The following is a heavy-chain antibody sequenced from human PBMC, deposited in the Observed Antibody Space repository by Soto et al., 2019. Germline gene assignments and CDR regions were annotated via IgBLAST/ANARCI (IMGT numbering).Heavy chain of an antibody. Sequence: PSETLSLTSSVSGDSISSSVYYWSWIRQRPGKGLEWIGNIYYSGSSYNNPSLKSRVTISVNTSKNQFSLNLRSVTAADTAVYYCARDSDYYSSGSFDYWGQGTLVTVSS. CDR3: ARDSDYYSSGSFDY. J-gene: IGHJ4*02. D-gene: IGHD3-10*01. CDR1: GDSISSSVYY. CDR2: IYYSGSS. V-gene: IGHV4-31*03.